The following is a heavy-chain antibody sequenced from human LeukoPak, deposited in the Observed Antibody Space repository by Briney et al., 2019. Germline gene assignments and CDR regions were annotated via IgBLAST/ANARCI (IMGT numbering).Heavy chain of an antibody. J-gene: IGHJ4*02. CDR3: VAYLVGYAY. CDR2: IYSGGST. Sequence: GGSLRLSCAASGFTVSSNYMSWVRQAPGKGLEWVSVIYSGGSTYYADSVKGRFTMSRDESMTSLYLQMNSLKTEDTAVYYCVAYLVGYAYWGPGTLVTVSS. CDR1: GFTVSSNY. D-gene: IGHD3-16*01. V-gene: IGHV3-66*01.